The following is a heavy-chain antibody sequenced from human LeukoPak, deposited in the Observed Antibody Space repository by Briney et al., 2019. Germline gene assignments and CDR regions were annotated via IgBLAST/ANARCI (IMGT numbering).Heavy chain of an antibody. Sequence: PGGSLRLSCAASGFTFSSYSMNWVRQAPGKGLEWVSSISSSSSNIYYADSVKGRFTTSRDNARNSLYLQMNSLRAEDTAVYYCARETGDYGMDVWGQGTTVTVSS. V-gene: IGHV3-21*01. CDR3: ARETGDYGMDV. D-gene: IGHD7-27*01. CDR1: GFTFSSYS. CDR2: ISSSSSNI. J-gene: IGHJ6*02.